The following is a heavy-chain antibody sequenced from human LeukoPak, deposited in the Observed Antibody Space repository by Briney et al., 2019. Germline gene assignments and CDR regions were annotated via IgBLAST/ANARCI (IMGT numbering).Heavy chain of an antibody. D-gene: IGHD3-3*02. CDR3: ARDGAFRIYDY. J-gene: IGHJ4*02. CDR1: GFTFSSYW. V-gene: IGHV3-7*01. Sequence: PGGSLRLSCAASGFTFSSYWMTWVRQAPGKGLEWVASIKQDGNEKYYVDSVKGRFTISRDNARNSLYLQMSSLRADDTAVHYCARDGAFRIYDYWGQGTLVTVSS. CDR2: IKQDGNEK.